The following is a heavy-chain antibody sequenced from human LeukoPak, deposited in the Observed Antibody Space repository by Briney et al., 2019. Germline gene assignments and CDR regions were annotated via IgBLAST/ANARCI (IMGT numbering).Heavy chain of an antibody. CDR1: GGSISSGGYS. CDR2: IYYSGST. J-gene: IGHJ5*02. V-gene: IGHV4-31*11. CDR3: ARRAITSEFDP. Sequence: SETLSLTCAVSGGSISSGGYSWSWIRQHPGKGLEWIGYIYYSGSTYYNPSLKSRVTISVDTSKNQFSLKLSSVTAADTAVYYCARRAITSEFDPWGQGTLVTVSS. D-gene: IGHD2-21*01.